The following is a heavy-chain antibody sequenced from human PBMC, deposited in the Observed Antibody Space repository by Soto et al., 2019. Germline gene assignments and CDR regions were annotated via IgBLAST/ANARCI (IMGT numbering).Heavy chain of an antibody. CDR1: GFTFSSYR. CDR2: ISSTGSTI. V-gene: IGHV3-48*01. Sequence: GGSLRLSCAASGFTFSSYRMSWVRQAPGKGLEWVSYISSTGSTIFYADSVKGRFTISRDNAKNSVYLQMNSLRAEDTAVYYCARDRIPTGMDVWGQGTTVTVSS. J-gene: IGHJ6*02. CDR3: ARDRIPTGMDV.